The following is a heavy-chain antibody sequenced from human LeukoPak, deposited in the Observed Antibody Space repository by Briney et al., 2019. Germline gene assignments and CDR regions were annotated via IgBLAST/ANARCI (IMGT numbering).Heavy chain of an antibody. CDR1: GYSFTSYG. CDR2: INPYNGNT. D-gene: IGHD6-19*01. V-gene: IGHV1-18*01. Sequence: ASVKVSFKASGYSFTSYGITWVRQAPGRGLEWMGWINPYNGNTNYAQKLQGRVTMTTDTSTSTAYMDLRSLRSDDTAVYYCARERSGWFFSNWGQGTLVTVSS. J-gene: IGHJ4*02. CDR3: ARERSGWFFSN.